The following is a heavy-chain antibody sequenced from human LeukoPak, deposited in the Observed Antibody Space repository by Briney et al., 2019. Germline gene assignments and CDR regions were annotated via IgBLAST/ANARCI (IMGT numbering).Heavy chain of an antibody. V-gene: IGHV4-59*08. Sequence: SETLSLTCTLSGGSIRVCNWSWSRQPPGKGLDWIGYIYSSGRTNYNPSLKSRVAISVDLSKNQFSLNLSSVTAADTAVYYCARLLDYNWDFEYWGQGTLVTVSS. J-gene: IGHJ4*02. D-gene: IGHD1-1*01. CDR2: IYSSGRT. CDR1: GGSIRVCN. CDR3: ARLLDYNWDFEY.